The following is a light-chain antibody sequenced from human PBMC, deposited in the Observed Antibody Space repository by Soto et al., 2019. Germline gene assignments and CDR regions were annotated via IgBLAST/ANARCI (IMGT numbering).Light chain of an antibody. V-gene: IGKV3-15*01. CDR1: QSVSSN. CDR2: GAS. Sequence: EIVMTQSPATLSVSPGERATLSCRASQSVSSNLAWYQQKPGQAPRLLIYGASTRATGIPARFSGSGSGTKFTLTTISLQSEDFAVYYCQQYNNWPPLTFGGGTKVEIK. CDR3: QQYNNWPPLT. J-gene: IGKJ4*01.